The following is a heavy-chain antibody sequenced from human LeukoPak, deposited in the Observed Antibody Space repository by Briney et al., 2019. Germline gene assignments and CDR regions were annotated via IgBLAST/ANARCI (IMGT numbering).Heavy chain of an antibody. Sequence: PGGSLRLSCAASGFTFSSYSMNWVRQAPGKGLEWVSSISSSSYIYYADSVKGRFTISRDNVKNSLYLQMNSLRAEDTAVYYCARVDSGYGVDYWGQGTLVTVSS. CDR2: ISSSSYI. J-gene: IGHJ4*02. CDR3: ARVDSGYGVDY. V-gene: IGHV3-21*01. CDR1: GFTFSSYS. D-gene: IGHD5-12*01.